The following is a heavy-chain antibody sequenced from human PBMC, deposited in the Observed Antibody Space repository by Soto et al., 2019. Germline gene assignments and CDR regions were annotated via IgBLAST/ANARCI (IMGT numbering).Heavy chain of an antibody. CDR2: ISPYDDNT. J-gene: IGHJ6*02. CDR3: ARGGYYDSSGSRNYHYYGMDV. D-gene: IGHD3-22*01. V-gene: IGHV1-18*01. Sequence: QVQVVQSRGEVKEPGASVRVSCKTSGYIFTSYGITWVRQAPGQGLEWLGWISPYDDNTNYAQNLQGRVRMSTDTSTRTAYMELRNLRSDDTAVYYCARGGYYDSSGSRNYHYYGMDVWGQGTTITVS. CDR1: GYIFTSYG.